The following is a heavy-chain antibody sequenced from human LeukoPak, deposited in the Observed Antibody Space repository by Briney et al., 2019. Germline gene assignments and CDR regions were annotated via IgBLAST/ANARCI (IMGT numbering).Heavy chain of an antibody. D-gene: IGHD6-13*01. J-gene: IGHJ6*02. CDR2: ISGSGGSI. Sequence: GGSLRLSCAASGFTFSSYAMGWVRQAPGKGLEWVSAISGSGGSIYYADSVKGRFTISRDNSKNTLYLQMNSLRAEDTAVYYCAKEVVAAAGDYYYYYGMDVWGQGTTVTVSS. CDR3: AKEVVAAAGDYYYYYGMDV. V-gene: IGHV3-23*01. CDR1: GFTFSSYA.